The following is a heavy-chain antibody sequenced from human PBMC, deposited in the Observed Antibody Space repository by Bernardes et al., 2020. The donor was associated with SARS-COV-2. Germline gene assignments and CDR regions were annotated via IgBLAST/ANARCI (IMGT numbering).Heavy chain of an antibody. CDR2: ISTISTGL. J-gene: IGHJ4*02. V-gene: IGHV3-23*05. CDR1: EFTLGTFA. CDR3: VKEAAETAYGDF. Sequence: GGSLRLSWEPPEFTLGTFAIPGARQVPGKGRTWVSPISTISTGLYYTTSVKGSFPISRDNSKTTLYLQMNTLRADDTAVYFCVKEAAETAYGDFWGQGILVTVAS. D-gene: IGHD6-13*01.